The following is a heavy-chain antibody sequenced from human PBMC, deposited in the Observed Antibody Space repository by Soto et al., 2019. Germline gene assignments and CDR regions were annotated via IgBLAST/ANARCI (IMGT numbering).Heavy chain of an antibody. V-gene: IGHV3-23*01. CDR2: ITKSGDST. D-gene: IGHD6-13*01. CDR3: VFRHLAAADILHSLPYFDY. Sequence: PGGSLRLSCAASGFTFRDYGMSWVRQTPNKGLEWVSLITKSGDSTYYADSVKGRFTISRDNSRSTMFLQMNSLRAEATALYYCVFRHLAAADILHSLPYFDYWVQGSLVPGSS. CDR1: GFTFRDYG. J-gene: IGHJ4*02.